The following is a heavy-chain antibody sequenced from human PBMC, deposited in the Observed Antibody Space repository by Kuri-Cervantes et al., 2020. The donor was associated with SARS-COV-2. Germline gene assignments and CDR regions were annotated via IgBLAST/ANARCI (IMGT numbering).Heavy chain of an antibody. D-gene: IGHD4-11*01. CDR2: IYTSGGT. Sequence: SDTRSLTFTVSGCSISSGSYYWSWIRQPAGKGLECIGHIYTSGGTNYNPSLRSRVTISVDTSKNHFSMKLRSVTAADTDVYYCASQGDYSPEVNPAHYAFDIWGQGTMVTVSS. V-gene: IGHV4-61*09. CDR1: GCSISSGSYY. J-gene: IGHJ3*02. CDR3: ASQGDYSPEVNPAHYAFDI.